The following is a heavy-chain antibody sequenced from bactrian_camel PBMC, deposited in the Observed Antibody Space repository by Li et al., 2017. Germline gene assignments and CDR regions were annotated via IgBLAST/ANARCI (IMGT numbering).Heavy chain of an antibody. CDR3: KTLPECSYCLTGICYRGEY. D-gene: IGHD1*01. V-gene: IGHV3S53*01. J-gene: IGHJ4*01. CDR2: IEDYDIP. Sequence: QVQLVESGGGSVQAGGSLRLSCAARTGTFRSACMGWIRQAPGQKREAVANIEDYDIPHYADAVKGRFTISKDTAKNTLILQMNSLKPEDTAMYSCKTLPECSYCLTGICYRGEYWGRGTQVTVS. CDR1: TGTFRSAC.